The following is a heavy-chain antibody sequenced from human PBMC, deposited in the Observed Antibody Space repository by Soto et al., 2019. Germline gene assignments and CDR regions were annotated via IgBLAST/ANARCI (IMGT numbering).Heavy chain of an antibody. V-gene: IGHV4-31*03. Sequence: QVQLQESGPGLVKPSQTLSVTCTVSGGSLSSDNFFWSWVRQHPETGLEWVGYIYHTGAAYYNPSVKSRLTISLDTSKNRFSMSLISVTAADKAVYYCAREVISPATSDAFDIWGQGTMVTVSS. CDR1: GGSLSSDNFF. CDR3: AREVISPATSDAFDI. D-gene: IGHD1-26*01. J-gene: IGHJ3*02. CDR2: IYHTGAA.